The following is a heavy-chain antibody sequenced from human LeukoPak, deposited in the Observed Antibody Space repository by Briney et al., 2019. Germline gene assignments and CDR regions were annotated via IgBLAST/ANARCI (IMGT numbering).Heavy chain of an antibody. Sequence: ASVKVSCKASGYTFTSYGISWVRQAPGQGLEWMGWITAYNDNTYYAQKLQGRVTMTTDTSTSTAYMELRSLRSEDTAVYYCARGRGYSYGDYYYYMDVWGKGTTVTVSS. CDR1: GYTFTSYG. D-gene: IGHD5-18*01. CDR3: ARGRGYSYGDYYYYMDV. J-gene: IGHJ6*03. CDR2: ITAYNDNT. V-gene: IGHV1-18*01.